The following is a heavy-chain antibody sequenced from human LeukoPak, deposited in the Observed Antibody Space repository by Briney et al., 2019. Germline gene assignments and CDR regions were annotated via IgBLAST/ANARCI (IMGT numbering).Heavy chain of an antibody. V-gene: IGHV4-30-2*01. CDR3: ARGAKKYGMDV. CDR2: IYHSGST. Sequence: SQTLSLTCTVSGGSISSGGYYWSWIRQPPGKGLEWIGYIYHSGSTYYNPSLKSRVTISVDTSKNQFSLKLSSVTAADTAVYYCARGAKKYGMDVWGQGTTVTVSS. CDR1: GGSISSGGYY. J-gene: IGHJ6*02.